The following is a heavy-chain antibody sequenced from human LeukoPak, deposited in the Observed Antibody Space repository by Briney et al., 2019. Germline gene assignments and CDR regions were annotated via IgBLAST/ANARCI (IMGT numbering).Heavy chain of an antibody. J-gene: IGHJ4*02. CDR3: VRDKIVGATKNDY. D-gene: IGHD1-26*01. CDR1: GFTFSGFW. CDR2: INSDGSEG. V-gene: IGHV3-7*03. Sequence: GSLRLSCAVSGFTFSGFWMSWSRQAPGKGLEWVASINSDGSEGYYADVVKGRFTISRDNAQNSLYLHMNSLRAEDTAVYYCVRDKIVGATKNDYWGQGILVTVSS.